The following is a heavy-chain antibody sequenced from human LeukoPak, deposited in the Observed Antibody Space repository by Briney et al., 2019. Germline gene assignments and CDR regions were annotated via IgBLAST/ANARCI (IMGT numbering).Heavy chain of an antibody. Sequence: GGSLRLSCAASGFTFSNFAMNWVRQAPGKGLEWVSTISGSGGSTYYADSVKGRFTISRDNSKNTLYLQMNSLRAENTAVYYCAKMVHTEQWLVPFDYWGQGTLVTVSS. CDR3: AKMVHTEQWLVPFDY. CDR1: GFTFSNFA. D-gene: IGHD6-19*01. V-gene: IGHV3-23*01. J-gene: IGHJ4*02. CDR2: ISGSGGST.